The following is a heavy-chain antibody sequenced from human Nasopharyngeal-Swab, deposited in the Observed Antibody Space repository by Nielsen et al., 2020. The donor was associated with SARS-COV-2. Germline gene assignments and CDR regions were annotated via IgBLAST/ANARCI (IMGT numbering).Heavy chain of an antibody. Sequence: ASVKVSCKTSGYTFASFDINWVRQATGRGLEWVGWMNLDSGDTHYVQEFQGKVTLTRDTSRSTAYMELSSLRSEDTAVYYCARGPRPKRHLDYWGQGTLVTVSS. J-gene: IGHJ4*02. V-gene: IGHV1-8*01. D-gene: IGHD1-1*01. CDR2: MNLDSGDT. CDR1: GYTFASFD. CDR3: ARGPRPKRHLDY.